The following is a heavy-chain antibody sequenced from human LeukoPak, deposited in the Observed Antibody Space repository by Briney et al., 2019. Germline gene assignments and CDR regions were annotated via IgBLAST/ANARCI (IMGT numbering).Heavy chain of an antibody. CDR2: VYYSGST. D-gene: IGHD3-22*01. Sequence: ETLSLTCTVSGGSISSSSYNWGWIRQPPGKGLEWIGSVYYSGSTYYNPSLKSRVTMSVDTSKNQFSLKLSSVTAADTAVYYGARGHYDSSGYVDDYWGQGTLVTVSS. J-gene: IGHJ4*02. V-gene: IGHV4-39*07. CDR1: GGSISSSSYN. CDR3: ARGHYDSSGYVDDY.